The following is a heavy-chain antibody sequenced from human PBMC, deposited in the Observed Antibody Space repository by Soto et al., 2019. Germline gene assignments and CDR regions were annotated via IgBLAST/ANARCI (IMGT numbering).Heavy chain of an antibody. Sequence: ASVKVSCKASGYTFTSYAMHWVRQAPGQRLEWMGWINAGNGNTKYSQKFQGRVTITADESTSTAYMELSSLRSEDTAVYYCARTTRITIFGVAPTSFDYWGQGTLVTVSS. CDR1: GYTFTSYA. D-gene: IGHD3-3*01. CDR3: ARTTRITIFGVAPTSFDY. CDR2: INAGNGNT. V-gene: IGHV1-3*01. J-gene: IGHJ4*02.